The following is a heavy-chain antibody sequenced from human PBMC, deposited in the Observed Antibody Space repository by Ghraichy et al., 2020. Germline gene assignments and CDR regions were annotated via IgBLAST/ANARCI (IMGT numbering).Heavy chain of an antibody. CDR1: GGSVGGGSDS. D-gene: IGHD3-10*01. CDR3: ARDRGDLDY. CDR2: VFFSGAA. V-gene: IGHV4-61*02. J-gene: IGHJ4*02. Sequence: SQTLSLTCTVSGGSVGGGSDSWSWIRQPAGKGLEWIGRVFFSGAANYNPTLKGRLTISLDTAKNQFSLQMTSMTATDTAIYYCARDRGDLDYWGQGILVTVSS.